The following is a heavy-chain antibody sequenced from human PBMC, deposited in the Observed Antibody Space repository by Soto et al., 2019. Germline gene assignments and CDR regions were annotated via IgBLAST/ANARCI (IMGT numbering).Heavy chain of an antibody. J-gene: IGHJ4*02. D-gene: IGHD2-15*01. CDR2: ISYDGSNK. Sequence: QVQLVESGGGVVQPGRSLRLSCAASGFTFSSYGMHWVRQAPGKGLEWVAVISYDGSNKYYADSVKGRFTISRDNSKNTLYLQMNSLRAEDTAVYSCAKVSVVYYFDYWGQGTLVTVSS. CDR3: AKVSVVYYFDY. CDR1: GFTFSSYG. V-gene: IGHV3-30*18.